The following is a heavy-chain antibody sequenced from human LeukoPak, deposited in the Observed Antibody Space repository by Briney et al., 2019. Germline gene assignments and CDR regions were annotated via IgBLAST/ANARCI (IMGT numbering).Heavy chain of an antibody. J-gene: IGHJ4*02. CDR3: ARGITMVRGVYFDY. CDR2: INHSGST. V-gene: IGHV4-34*01. Sequence: AETLSLTCAVYGGSFSGYYWSWIRQPPGKGLEWIGEINHSGSTNYNPSLKSRVTISVDTSKNQFSLKLSSVTAADTAVYYCARGITMVRGVYFDYWGQGTLVTDCS. D-gene: IGHD3-10*01. CDR1: GGSFSGYY.